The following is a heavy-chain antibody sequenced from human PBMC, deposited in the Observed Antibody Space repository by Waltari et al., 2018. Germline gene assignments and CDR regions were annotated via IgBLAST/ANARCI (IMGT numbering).Heavy chain of an antibody. J-gene: IGHJ4*02. CDR1: GFTVSRNY. D-gene: IGHD6-13*01. V-gene: IGHV3-53*02. Sequence: EVQLVETGGGLIQPGGSLRLSCAASGFTVSRNYMSWVRQAPGKGLEWVSVIYSGGSTYYADSVKGRFTISRDNSKNTLYLQMNSLRAEDTAVYYCARGGAAAGLTADYWGQGTLVTVSS. CDR3: ARGGAAAGLTADY. CDR2: IYSGGST.